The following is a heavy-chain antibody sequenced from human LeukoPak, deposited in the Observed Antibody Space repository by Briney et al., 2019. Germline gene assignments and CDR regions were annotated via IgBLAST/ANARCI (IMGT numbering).Heavy chain of an antibody. D-gene: IGHD2-21*01. Sequence: SETLSLTCTVSGGSISSSSSYWGWIRQPPGKGLEWIGSVRYSGKTYYNPSLKSRVTMSLDTSKNQFSLKLSSVTAADTAVYYCARLVVSGDFDYWGQGTLVTVSS. CDR2: VRYSGKT. CDR3: ARLVVSGDFDY. V-gene: IGHV4-39*07. J-gene: IGHJ4*02. CDR1: GGSISSSSSY.